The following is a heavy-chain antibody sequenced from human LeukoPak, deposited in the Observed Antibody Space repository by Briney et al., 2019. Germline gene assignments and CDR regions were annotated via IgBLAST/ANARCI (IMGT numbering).Heavy chain of an antibody. CDR3: VRGGWFGEFPD. J-gene: IGHJ4*02. CDR2: LNSDGSST. Sequence: GGSLRLSCAASGFTFSTYWIHWVRQAPGKGLVWVSRLNSDGSSTSYADSVKGRFTISRDNAKNTLYLQMNRLRAEDTAVYYCVRGGWFGEFPDWGQGTLVTVSS. V-gene: IGHV3-74*01. CDR1: GFTFSTYW. D-gene: IGHD3-10*01.